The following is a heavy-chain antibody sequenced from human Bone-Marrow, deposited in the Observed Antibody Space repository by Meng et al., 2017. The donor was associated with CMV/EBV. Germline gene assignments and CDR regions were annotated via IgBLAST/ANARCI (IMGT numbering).Heavy chain of an antibody. D-gene: IGHD2-2*02. V-gene: IGHV3-23*01. Sequence: GGSLRLSCAVSEFTFSKYAMSWVRQAPGKGLEWLSAMSGSGDFTYYADSVKGRFTISRDNAKNSLYLQMNSLRAEDTAVYYCARDCSSTSCYTDWGQGTLVTVSS. J-gene: IGHJ4*02. CDR1: EFTFSKYA. CDR3: ARDCSSTSCYTD. CDR2: MSGSGDFT.